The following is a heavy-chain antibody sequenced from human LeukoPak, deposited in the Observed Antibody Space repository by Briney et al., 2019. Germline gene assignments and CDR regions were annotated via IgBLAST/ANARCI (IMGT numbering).Heavy chain of an antibody. D-gene: IGHD1-26*01. CDR3: ARQAQGATAFDY. CDR2: IYAGDSDR. V-gene: IGHV5-51*01. CDR1: GYNFASYW. Sequence: GESLQISCQGSGYNFASYWIGWVRQMPGKGPEWMGIIYAGDSDRRYSPSFQGQVTISADKSISTAYLQWSSLKASDTAMYYCARQAQGATAFDYWGQGTLVTVSS. J-gene: IGHJ4*02.